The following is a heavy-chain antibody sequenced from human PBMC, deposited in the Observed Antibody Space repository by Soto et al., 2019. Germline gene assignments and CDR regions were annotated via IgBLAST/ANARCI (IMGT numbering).Heavy chain of an antibody. CDR2: INHSGST. Sequence: SETLSLTCAVYGGSFSGYYWSWIRQPPGKGLEWIGEINHSGSTNYNPSLKSRVTISVDTSKNQFSLKLSSVTAADTAVYYCASTTLWFGKLQFVYWGPGTLLTVSS. D-gene: IGHD3-10*01. CDR1: GGSFSGYY. V-gene: IGHV4-34*01. CDR3: ASTTLWFGKLQFVY. J-gene: IGHJ4*02.